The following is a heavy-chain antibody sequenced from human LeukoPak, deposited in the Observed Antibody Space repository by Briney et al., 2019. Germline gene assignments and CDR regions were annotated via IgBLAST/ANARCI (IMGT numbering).Heavy chain of an antibody. CDR3: ARDWEDSSGYLDDY. J-gene: IGHJ4*02. Sequence: ASVKVSCKASGYTFTGYSMHWVRQAPGQGLEWMGWINPNSGGTDYAQKFQGRVTMTRDTSISTAYMELSRLRSDDTAVYYCARDWEDSSGYLDDYWGQGTLVTVSS. CDR1: GYTFTGYS. V-gene: IGHV1-2*02. D-gene: IGHD3-22*01. CDR2: INPNSGGT.